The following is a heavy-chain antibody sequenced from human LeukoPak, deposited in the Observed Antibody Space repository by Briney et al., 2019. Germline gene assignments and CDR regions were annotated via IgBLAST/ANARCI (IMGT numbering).Heavy chain of an antibody. CDR2: IDSGDRT. D-gene: IGHD3-22*01. CDR1: GFTVSSNY. Sequence: GGSLRLSCAASGFTVSSNYMNWVRQAPGKGLEWVSVIDSGDRTYYADSVKGRFTISRDNSKNTLYLQMNSLRAEDTAVYYCARLSRIDSSGYISHAFDIWGQGTMVTVSS. CDR3: ARLSRIDSSGYISHAFDI. J-gene: IGHJ3*02. V-gene: IGHV3-66*04.